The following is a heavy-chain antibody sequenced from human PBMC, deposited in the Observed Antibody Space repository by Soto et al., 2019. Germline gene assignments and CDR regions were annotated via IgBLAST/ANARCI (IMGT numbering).Heavy chain of an antibody. V-gene: IGHV4-31*01. D-gene: IGHD2-2*01. CDR1: GGSISSGSYY. CDR2: IYYSGST. CDR3: ARQLPEAHYFHY. Sequence: QVQLQESGPGLVKPSQTLSLTCTVSGGSISSGSYYWTWIRQQQGKGLEWIGYIYYSGSTYYNPSLKSPVTISLDTSNTQFSLKLSSVTAADTAVYYCARQLPEAHYFHYWGQGTLVTVSS. J-gene: IGHJ4*02.